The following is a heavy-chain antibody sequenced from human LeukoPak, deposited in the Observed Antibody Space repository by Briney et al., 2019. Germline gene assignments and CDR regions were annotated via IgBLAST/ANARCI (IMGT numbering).Heavy chain of an antibody. V-gene: IGHV7-4-1*01. J-gene: IGHJ6*02. CDR2: INTNTGNP. CDR3: ATSYDSSGYYYFWRDYYYGMDV. CDR1: GYTFTSYA. Sequence: ASVKVSCKVSGYTFTSYAMNWVRQAPGQGLEWMGWINTNTGNPTYAQGFTGRFVFSLDTSVSTAYLQICSLKAEDTAVYYCATSYDSSGYYYFWRDYYYGMDVWGQGTTVTVSS. D-gene: IGHD3-22*01.